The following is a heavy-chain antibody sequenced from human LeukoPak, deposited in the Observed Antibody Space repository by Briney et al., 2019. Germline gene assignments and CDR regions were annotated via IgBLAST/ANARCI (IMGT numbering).Heavy chain of an antibody. CDR3: ARDIAAAGRAFDI. J-gene: IGHJ3*02. CDR2: IYYSGST. Sequence: SETLSLTCTVSGGSISSYYWSWIRQPPGKGLEWIGYIYYSGSTNYNPSLKSRVTISVDTSKNQFSLKLSSVTAADTAVYYCARDIAAAGRAFDIWGQGTMVTVSS. D-gene: IGHD6-13*01. V-gene: IGHV4-59*01. CDR1: GGSISSYY.